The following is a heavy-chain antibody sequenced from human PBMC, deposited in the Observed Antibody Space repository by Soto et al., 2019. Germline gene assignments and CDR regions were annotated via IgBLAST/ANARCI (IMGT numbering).Heavy chain of an antibody. V-gene: IGHV3-21*01. D-gene: IGHD3-10*01. CDR3: ATPVSPGGY. CDR2: ISSDNTYI. J-gene: IGHJ4*02. CDR1: GFSFSSYS. Sequence: RLSCAASGFSFSSYSMHWVRQAPGRGLEWVSAISSDNTYINYADSVKGRFTISRDDAKNSLYLQMNSLRAEDTAVYYCATPVSPGGYWGLGTLVTVSS.